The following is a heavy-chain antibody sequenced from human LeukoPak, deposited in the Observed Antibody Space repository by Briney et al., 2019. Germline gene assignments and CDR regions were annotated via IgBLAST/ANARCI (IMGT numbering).Heavy chain of an antibody. J-gene: IGHJ4*02. V-gene: IGHV3-64*01. CDR1: GFTFSSYA. CDR3: ARDKRADY. Sequence: GGSLRLSCAASGFTFSSYAMHWVRQAPGKGLEYVSAISSNGGSTYYANSVKGRLTISRDNSKNTLYLQMGSLRAEDMAVYYCARDKRADYWGQGTLVTVSS. CDR2: ISSNGGST.